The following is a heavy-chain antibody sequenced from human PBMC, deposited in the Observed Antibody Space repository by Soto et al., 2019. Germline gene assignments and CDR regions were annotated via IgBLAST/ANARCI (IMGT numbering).Heavy chain of an antibody. Sequence: GASVKVSCKASELSMHWVRQAPGKGLEWMGGFDPEDGETIYAQKFQGRVTMTEDTSTDTAYMELSSLRSEDTAVYYCATTIWFGELFPQFDYWGQGTLVNVS. J-gene: IGHJ4*02. D-gene: IGHD3-10*01. CDR2: FDPEDGET. CDR3: ATTIWFGELFPQFDY. CDR1: ELS. V-gene: IGHV1-24*01.